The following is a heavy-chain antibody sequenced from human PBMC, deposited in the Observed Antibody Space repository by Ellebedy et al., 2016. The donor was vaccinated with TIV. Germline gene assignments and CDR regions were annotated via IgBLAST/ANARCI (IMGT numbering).Heavy chain of an antibody. CDR3: ARCWGSYRPLDY. Sequence: MPSETLSLTCAVYGGSFRGFYWSWIRQPPGKGLEWIGEINHSGSTNYNPSLKSRVTISVDTSKNQFSLRLSSVTAADTAVYYCARCWGSYRPLDYWGQGTLVTVSS. CDR1: GGSFRGFY. D-gene: IGHD3-16*02. V-gene: IGHV4-34*01. CDR2: INHSGST. J-gene: IGHJ4*02.